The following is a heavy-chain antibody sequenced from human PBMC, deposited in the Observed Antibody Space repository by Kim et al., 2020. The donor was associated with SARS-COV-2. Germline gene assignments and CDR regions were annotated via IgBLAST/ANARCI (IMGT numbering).Heavy chain of an antibody. CDR1: GYTFTSYA. J-gene: IGHJ5*02. CDR2: INAGNGNT. V-gene: IGHV1-3*01. D-gene: IGHD3-10*01. Sequence: ASVKVSCKASGYTFTSYAMHWVRQAPGQRLEWMGWINAGNGNTKYSQKFQGRVTITRDTPASTAYMELSSLRSEDTAVYYCARGGRGYYGSGSHYGWFDPWGQGTLVTVSS. CDR3: ARGGRGYYGSGSHYGWFDP.